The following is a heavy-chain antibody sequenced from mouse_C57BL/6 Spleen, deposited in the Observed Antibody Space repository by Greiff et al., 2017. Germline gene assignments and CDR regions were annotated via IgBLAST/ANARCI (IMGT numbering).Heavy chain of an antibody. Sequence: VQLVESGPELVKPGASVKISCKASGYAFSSSWMNWVKQRPGKGLEWIGRIYPGDGDTNYNGKFKGKATLTADKSSSTAYMQLSSLTSEDSAVYCCARGGYYYGSSYSWYFDVWGTGTTVTVSS. D-gene: IGHD1-1*01. CDR1: GYAFSSSW. J-gene: IGHJ1*03. CDR2: IYPGDGDT. V-gene: IGHV1-82*01. CDR3: ARGGYYYGSSYSWYFDV.